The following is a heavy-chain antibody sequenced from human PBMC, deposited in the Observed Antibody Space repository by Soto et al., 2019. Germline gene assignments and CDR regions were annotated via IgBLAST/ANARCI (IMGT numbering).Heavy chain of an antibody. CDR1: GGSISRYY. V-gene: IGHV4-59*01. J-gene: IGHJ5*02. CDR3: AREELEDEGPWFDP. CDR2: IYYSGST. D-gene: IGHD1-1*01. Sequence: PSETLSLTCTVSGGSISRYYWSWIRQPPGKGLEWIGYIYYSGSTNYNPSLKSRVTISVDTSKNQFSLKLSSVTAADTAVYYCAREELEDEGPWFDPWGQGTLVTVSS.